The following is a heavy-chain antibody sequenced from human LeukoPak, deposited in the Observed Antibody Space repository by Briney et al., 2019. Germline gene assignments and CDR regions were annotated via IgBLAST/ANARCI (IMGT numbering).Heavy chain of an antibody. J-gene: IGHJ3*02. CDR3: ARDSVTHDAFDI. V-gene: IGHV3-21*01. D-gene: IGHD5-18*01. CDR1: GFTFSSYS. Sequence: PGGALRLSCAASGFTFSSYSMNWGRQAPGKGLEWVSSISSSSSYIYYADSVKGRFTISRDNAKNSLYLQMNSLRAEDTAVYYCARDSVTHDAFDIWGQGTMVTVSS. CDR2: ISSSSSYI.